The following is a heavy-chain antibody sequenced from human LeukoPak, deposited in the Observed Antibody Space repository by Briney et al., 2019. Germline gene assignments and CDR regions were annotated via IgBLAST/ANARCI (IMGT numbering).Heavy chain of an antibody. CDR2: IYYSGST. CDR3: ARHGDIVATTGIYYFDY. Sequence: SETLPLTCTVSGGSISSYYWSWIRQPPGKGLEWIGYIYYSGSTNYNPSLKSRVTISVDTSKNQFSLKLSSVTAADTAVYYCARHGDIVATTGIYYFDYWGQGTLVTVSS. D-gene: IGHD5-12*01. V-gene: IGHV4-59*08. J-gene: IGHJ4*02. CDR1: GGSISSYY.